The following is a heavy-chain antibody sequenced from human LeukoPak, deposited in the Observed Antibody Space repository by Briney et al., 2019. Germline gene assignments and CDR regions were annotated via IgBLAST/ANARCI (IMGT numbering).Heavy chain of an antibody. D-gene: IGHD3-22*01. V-gene: IGHV3-15*01. CDR3: MDYDSSGYST. CDR2: IKSKTDGGTT. J-gene: IGHJ5*02. Sequence: GGSLRLSCAASGFTFSNAWMSWVRQAPGKGLEWVGRIKSKTDGGTTDYAAPVKGGFTISRDDSKNTLYLQMNSLKTEDTAVYYCMDYDSSGYSTWGRGTLVTVSS. CDR1: GFTFSNAW.